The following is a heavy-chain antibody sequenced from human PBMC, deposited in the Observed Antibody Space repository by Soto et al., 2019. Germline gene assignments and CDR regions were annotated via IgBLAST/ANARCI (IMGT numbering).Heavy chain of an antibody. CDR3: ARDRTGTTYFDY. CDR2: IIPIFGTA. J-gene: IGHJ4*02. CDR1: GGTFSSYA. Sequence: ASVKVSCKASGGTFSSYAISWVRQAPGQGLEWMGGIIPIFGTANYAQKFQGRVTITADESTSTAYMELSSLRSEDTAVYYCARDRTGTTYFDYWGQGTLVTVSS. V-gene: IGHV1-69*13. D-gene: IGHD1-7*01.